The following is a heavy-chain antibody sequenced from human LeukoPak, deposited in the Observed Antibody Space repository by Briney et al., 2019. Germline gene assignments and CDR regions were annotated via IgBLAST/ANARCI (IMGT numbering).Heavy chain of an antibody. CDR2: IKQDGSEK. Sequence: GGSLRLSCAASGFTFSSYWTSWVRQAPGKGLEWVANIKQDGSEKYYVDSVKGRFTISRDNAKNSLYLQMNSLRAEDTAVYYCARGWDFWSGYYPAYFDYWGQGTLVTVSS. J-gene: IGHJ4*02. D-gene: IGHD3-3*01. CDR3: ARGWDFWSGYYPAYFDY. CDR1: GFTFSSYW. V-gene: IGHV3-7*01.